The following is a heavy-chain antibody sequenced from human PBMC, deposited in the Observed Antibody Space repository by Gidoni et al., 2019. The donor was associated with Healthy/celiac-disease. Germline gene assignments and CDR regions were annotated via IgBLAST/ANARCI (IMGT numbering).Heavy chain of an antibody. V-gene: IGHV3-74*01. CDR2: INSDGSST. CDR3: ARAPVMGFEFDY. Sequence: EVQLVESGVGLVQPGGSLSLPSPPSGSTFSSSWMPWVRQAPGKGLVWVSRINSDGSSTSYADSVKGRFTISRDNAKNTLYLQMNSLRAEDTAVYYCARAPVMGFEFDYWGQGTLVTVSS. D-gene: IGHD2-21*01. CDR1: GSTFSSSW. J-gene: IGHJ4*02.